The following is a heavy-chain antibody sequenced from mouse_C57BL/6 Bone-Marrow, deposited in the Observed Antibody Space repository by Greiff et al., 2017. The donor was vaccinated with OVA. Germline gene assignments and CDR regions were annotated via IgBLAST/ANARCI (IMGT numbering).Heavy chain of an antibody. J-gene: IGHJ3*01. CDR1: GFTSTDYY. Sequence: EVQRVESGPVLVKPGPSVKISCKASGFTSTDYYMHWVKQSHGKSLEWIGLVSPYNGGTSYNQKFKGKATLTVDTSSSTAYMELNSLTSEDSAVYYCARSGTRVWFAYWGQGTLVTVSA. V-gene: IGHV1-36*01. CDR2: VSPYNGGT. CDR3: ARSGTRVWFAY. D-gene: IGHD4-1*01.